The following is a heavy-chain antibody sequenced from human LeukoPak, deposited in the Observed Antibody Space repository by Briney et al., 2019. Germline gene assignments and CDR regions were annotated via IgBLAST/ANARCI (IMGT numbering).Heavy chain of an antibody. V-gene: IGHV6-1*01. Sequence: SQTLSLTCAISGDSVSSNSAAWSWIRQSPSRGLEWLGRTYYRSKWYNDYAVSVKGRITINPDTSKNQFSLQLNSVTPEDTAVYYCARDLIGGRNYYYYYGMDVWGQGTTVTVSS. CDR3: ARDLIGGRNYYYYYGMDV. CDR2: TYYRSKWYN. CDR1: GDSVSSNSAA. D-gene: IGHD2/OR15-2a*01. J-gene: IGHJ6*02.